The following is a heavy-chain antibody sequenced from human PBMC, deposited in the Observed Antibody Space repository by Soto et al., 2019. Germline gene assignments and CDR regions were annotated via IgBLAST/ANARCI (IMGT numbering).Heavy chain of an antibody. CDR3: ARDNGYSGYDWGIDY. Sequence: PGGSLRLSCAASEFIFSGYGMHWVRQAPGKGLEWVAVIWSDGSNKYYADSVKGRFTISRDNSKNTLYLQMNSLRAEDTAVYYCARDNGYSGYDWGIDYWGQGTPVTVSS. CDR1: EFIFSGYG. CDR2: IWSDGSNK. D-gene: IGHD5-12*01. J-gene: IGHJ4*02. V-gene: IGHV3-33*01.